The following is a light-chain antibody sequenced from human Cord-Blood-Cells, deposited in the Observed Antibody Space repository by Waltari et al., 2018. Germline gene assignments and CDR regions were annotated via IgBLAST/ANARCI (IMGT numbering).Light chain of an antibody. J-gene: IGLJ3*02. V-gene: IGLV1-47*01. CDR2: RNN. CDR1: SSNIGSNY. Sequence: QSVLTQPPSASGTPGQRVTISCSGSSSNIGSNYVYWYQQLPGNAPKLLIYRNNRRPSGVPDRFSGSKSCTSASLAISGLRSEDEADYYCAAWDDSLSGPVFGGGTKLTVL. CDR3: AAWDDSLSGPV.